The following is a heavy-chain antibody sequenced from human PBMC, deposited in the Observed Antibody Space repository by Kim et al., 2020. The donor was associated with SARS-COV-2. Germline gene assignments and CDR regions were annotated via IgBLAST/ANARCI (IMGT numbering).Heavy chain of an antibody. D-gene: IGHD3-22*01. CDR3: AREMDDTSASTGWHLDL. Sequence: GGSLRLSCAASSPTFSGYDMHWVRQAAGKGLEWVSAIGTGDNTYYADSVKGRFTISRENAKNSLYLQMNNLRAGDTAVYYCAREMDDTSASTGWHLDLWGRGTIITVSS. V-gene: IGHV3-13*01. J-gene: IGHJ2*01. CDR1: SPTFSGYD. CDR2: IGTGDNT.